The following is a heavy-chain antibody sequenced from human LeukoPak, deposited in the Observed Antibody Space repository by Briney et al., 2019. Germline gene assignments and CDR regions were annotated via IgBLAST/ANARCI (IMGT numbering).Heavy chain of an antibody. Sequence: GGSLRLSCAASGFTFSSYSMNWVRQAPGKGLEWVSSISSSSSYIYYADSVKGRFTISRDNAKNSLYLQMNSLRAEDTAVYYCARGPIVGATGDFDYWGQGTLVTVSS. D-gene: IGHD1-26*01. J-gene: IGHJ4*02. CDR2: ISSSSSYI. CDR3: ARGPIVGATGDFDY. CDR1: GFTFSSYS. V-gene: IGHV3-21*01.